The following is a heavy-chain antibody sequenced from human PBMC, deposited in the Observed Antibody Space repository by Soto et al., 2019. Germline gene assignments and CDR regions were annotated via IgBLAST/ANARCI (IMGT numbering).Heavy chain of an antibody. CDR2: ISGSGGST. CDR3: AKVMVRGVIRYYYYGMDV. Sequence: PGGSLRLSCAASGFTFSSYAMSWVRQAPGEGLEWVSAISGSGGSTYYADSVKGRFTISRDNSKNTLYLQMNSLRAEDTAVYYCAKVMVRGVIRYYYYGMDVWGQGTTVTVSS. CDR1: GFTFSSYA. D-gene: IGHD3-10*01. J-gene: IGHJ6*02. V-gene: IGHV3-23*01.